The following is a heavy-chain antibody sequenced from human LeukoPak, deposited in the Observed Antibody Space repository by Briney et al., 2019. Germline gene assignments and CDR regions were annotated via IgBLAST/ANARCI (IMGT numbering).Heavy chain of an antibody. D-gene: IGHD4-17*01. J-gene: IGHJ4*02. CDR3: AREDYGVFHFDY. Sequence: SETLSLTCTVSGGSISSYYWSWIRQPPGKGLEWIGYIYYSGSTNYNPSLKSRVTISVDTSKNQFSLKLSSVTAADTAVYYCAREDYGVFHFDYWGQGTLVTVSS. CDR1: GGSISSYY. V-gene: IGHV4-59*01. CDR2: IYYSGST.